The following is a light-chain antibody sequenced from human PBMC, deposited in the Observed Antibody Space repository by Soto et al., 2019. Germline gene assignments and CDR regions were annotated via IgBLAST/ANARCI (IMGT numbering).Light chain of an antibody. J-gene: IGLJ1*01. Sequence: QSVLTQPASLFGSPGQSITISCTGTSSDIGRYNYVSWYQQHPGKAPKLVIYGVSNRPAGVSNRFSGSKFDNTASLTISGLQAEDEADYYCNSYTISSAPVFGTGTKLTVL. V-gene: IGLV2-14*03. CDR3: NSYTISSAPV. CDR1: SSDIGRYNY. CDR2: GVS.